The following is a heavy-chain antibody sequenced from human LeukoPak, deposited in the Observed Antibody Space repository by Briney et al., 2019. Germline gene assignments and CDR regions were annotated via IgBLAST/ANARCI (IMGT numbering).Heavy chain of an antibody. Sequence: PGGSLRLSCAVSGFTFSTYSMNWVRQAPGKGLEWISYIGTSSNNIYCADSVKGRFTISRDNAKNSLYLQMNSLRAEDTAVYYCAREIRAGSITYYYYYYYMDVWGKGTTVTVSS. J-gene: IGHJ6*03. D-gene: IGHD2-15*01. CDR3: AREIRAGSITYYYYYYYMDV. CDR2: IGTSSNNI. CDR1: GFTFSTYS. V-gene: IGHV3-48*04.